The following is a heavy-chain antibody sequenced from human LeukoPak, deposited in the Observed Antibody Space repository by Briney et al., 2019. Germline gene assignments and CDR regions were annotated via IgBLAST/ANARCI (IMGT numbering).Heavy chain of an antibody. CDR1: GFTFSSYA. D-gene: IGHD3-22*01. V-gene: IGHV3-23*01. J-gene: IGHJ3*02. CDR3: AKAMEYYYDISGYYPDDAFDI. CDR2: VRGSGGST. Sequence: PGGSLRLSCAASGFTFSSYAMSWVRQAPGKGLEWVSAVRGSGGSTYYADSVKGRFIISRDNSKNTLSLQMNSLRAEDTAVYYCAKAMEYYYDISGYYPDDAFDIWGQGTRVTVSS.